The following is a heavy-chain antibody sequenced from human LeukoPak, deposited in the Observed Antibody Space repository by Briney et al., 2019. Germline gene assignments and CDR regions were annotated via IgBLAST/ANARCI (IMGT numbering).Heavy chain of an antibody. CDR1: GGSISSGTYH. CDR3: ARGGTTVVAPVY. CDR2: IYYSGST. Sequence: SETLPLTCTVSGGSISSGTYHWSWIRQPPGKGLEWIGYIYYSGSTYYNPSLKSRVSISLDTSKNQLSLNLSSVTAADTAVYYCARGGTTVVAPVYWGQGTLVSVSS. J-gene: IGHJ4*02. V-gene: IGHV4-30-4*01. D-gene: IGHD4-23*01.